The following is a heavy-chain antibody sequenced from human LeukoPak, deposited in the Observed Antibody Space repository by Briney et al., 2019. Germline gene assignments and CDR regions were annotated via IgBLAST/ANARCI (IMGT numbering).Heavy chain of an antibody. CDR2: IYYSGST. D-gene: IGHD6-13*01. J-gene: IGHJ4*02. CDR1: GGSISSSSYY. V-gene: IGHV4-39*07. Sequence: PSETLSLTCTVSGGSISSSSYYWGWIRQPPGKGLEWIGSIYYSGSTYYNPSLKSRVTISVDTSKNQFSLKLSSVTAADTAVYYCARRGIALRWGQGTLVTVSS. CDR3: ARRGIALR.